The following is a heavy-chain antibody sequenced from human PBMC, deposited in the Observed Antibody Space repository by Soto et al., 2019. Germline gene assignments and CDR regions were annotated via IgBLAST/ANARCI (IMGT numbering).Heavy chain of an antibody. D-gene: IGHD3-3*01. CDR1: GYTFTSYG. CDR2: ISAYNGNT. CDR3: ARGGTIFGVALEGYYYYYYMDV. V-gene: IGHV1-18*01. J-gene: IGHJ6*03. Sequence: ASVKVSCKASGYTFTSYGISWVRQAPGQGLEWMGWISAYNGNTNYAQKLQGRVTMTTDTSTSTAYMELKSLRSDDTAVYYCARGGTIFGVALEGYYYYYYMDVWGKGTTVTVSS.